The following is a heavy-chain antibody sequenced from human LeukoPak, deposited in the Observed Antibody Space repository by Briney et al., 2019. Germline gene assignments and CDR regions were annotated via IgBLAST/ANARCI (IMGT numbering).Heavy chain of an antibody. CDR3: ARESDRHHDLWSGYLALDY. Sequence: GGSLRLSCAASGFTFSSYSMNWVRQTPGKGLEWISYISPVKNTIYYADSVKGRFTISRDDAKDSLDLQMNSLRAEDTAVYYCARESDRHHDLWSGYLALDYWGQGTRVTVSS. CDR2: ISPVKNTI. J-gene: IGHJ4*02. V-gene: IGHV3-48*01. CDR1: GFTFSSYS. D-gene: IGHD3-3*01.